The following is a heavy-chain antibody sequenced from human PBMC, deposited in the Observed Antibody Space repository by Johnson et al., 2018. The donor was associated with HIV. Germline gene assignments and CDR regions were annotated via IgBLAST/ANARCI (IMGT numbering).Heavy chain of an antibody. CDR3: ARDTVRGELELPDGFDI. CDR2: IYSSGST. J-gene: IGHJ3*02. V-gene: IGHV3-53*01. D-gene: IGHD1-7*01. CDR1: GFTVSTTY. Sequence: VQLVESGGGVVQPGRSLRLSCAASGFTVSTTYMSWVRQAPGKGLDWVSVIYSSGSTYYTDSVKGRFTTSRDNSKNTVYLQMNSLRAEDTAVYYCARDTVRGELELPDGFDIWGQGTMVTVSS.